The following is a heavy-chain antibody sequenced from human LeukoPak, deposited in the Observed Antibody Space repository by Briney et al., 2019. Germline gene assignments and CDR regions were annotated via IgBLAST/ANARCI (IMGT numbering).Heavy chain of an antibody. CDR1: GGSISSYY. CDR3: ARVRGCSGGSCYSDAFDI. CDR2: IYYSGST. V-gene: IGHV4-59*01. J-gene: IGHJ3*02. Sequence: SETLSLTCTVSGGSISSYYWSWIRQPPGKGLEWIGYIYYSGSTNYNPSLKSRVTISVDTSKNQFSLKLSSVTAADTAVYYCARVRGCSGGSCYSDAFDIWGQGTMVTVSS. D-gene: IGHD2-15*01.